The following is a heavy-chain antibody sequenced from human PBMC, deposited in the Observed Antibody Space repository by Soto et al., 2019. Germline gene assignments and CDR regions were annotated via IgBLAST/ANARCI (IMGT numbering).Heavy chain of an antibody. V-gene: IGHV3-23*01. CDR2: ISGSGGST. CDR3: AKDENYYGSGSYWN. CDR1: GFTFSSYA. Sequence: GGSLRLSCAASGFTFSSYAMSWVRQAPGKGLEWVSAISGSGGSTYYADSVKGRFTISRDNSKNTLYLQMNSLRAEDTAVYYCAKDENYYGSGSYWNWGQGTLVTVSS. D-gene: IGHD3-10*01. J-gene: IGHJ4*02.